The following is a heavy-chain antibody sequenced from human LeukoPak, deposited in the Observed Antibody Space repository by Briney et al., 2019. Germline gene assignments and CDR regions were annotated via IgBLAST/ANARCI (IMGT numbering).Heavy chain of an antibody. D-gene: IGHD3-9*01. J-gene: IGHJ3*02. V-gene: IGHV4-39*07. CDR1: GGSISSSSYY. CDR2: INHSGST. CDR3: ARGPLRYFGWGGAFDI. Sequence: SETLSLTCTVSGGSISSSSYYWGWLRQPPGTGLEWIGEINHSGSTNYNPSLKSRVTISVDTSKNQFSLKLSSVTAADTAVYYCARGPLRYFGWGGAFDIWGQGTMVTVSS.